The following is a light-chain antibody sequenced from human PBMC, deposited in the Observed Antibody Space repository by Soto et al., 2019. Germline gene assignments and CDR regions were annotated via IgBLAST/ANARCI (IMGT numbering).Light chain of an antibody. CDR1: QSVSTY. CDR3: QQRSNLPLT. Sequence: EIVLTQSPATLSLSPGGRATLSCRASQSVSTYLAWFQQKPGQAPRLLVYDASHRATGIPARFSGSGSGTDFTLTTSSLEPEHFAVYYCQQRSNLPLTFGPRTKVDIK. CDR2: DAS. V-gene: IGKV3-11*01. J-gene: IGKJ3*01.